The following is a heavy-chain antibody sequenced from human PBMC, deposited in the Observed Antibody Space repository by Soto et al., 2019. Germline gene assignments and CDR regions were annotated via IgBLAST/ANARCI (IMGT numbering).Heavy chain of an antibody. CDR2: IIPIFGTA. Sequence: QVQLVQSGAEVQKPGSSVKVSCKASGGTFSSYAISWVRQAPGQGLEWMGGIIPIFGTANYAQKFQGRVTITADESTSTAYMELSSLRSEDTAVYYCARIFRWLLPSHYYYYGMDVWGQGTTVTVSS. V-gene: IGHV1-69*01. J-gene: IGHJ6*02. D-gene: IGHD3-22*01. CDR3: ARIFRWLLPSHYYYYGMDV. CDR1: GGTFSSYA.